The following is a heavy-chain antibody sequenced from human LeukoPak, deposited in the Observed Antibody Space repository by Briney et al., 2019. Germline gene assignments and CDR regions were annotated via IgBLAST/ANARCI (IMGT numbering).Heavy chain of an antibody. Sequence: GGSLRLSCAASGFTFSSYSMNWVRQAPGKGLEWVSSITSSSSYIYYADSVKGRFTISRDNAKNSLYLQMNGLRAEDTAVYYCARDRDLYFDYWGQGTLVTVSS. CDR1: GFTFSSYS. V-gene: IGHV3-21*01. J-gene: IGHJ4*02. CDR3: ARDRDLYFDY. CDR2: ITSSSSYI.